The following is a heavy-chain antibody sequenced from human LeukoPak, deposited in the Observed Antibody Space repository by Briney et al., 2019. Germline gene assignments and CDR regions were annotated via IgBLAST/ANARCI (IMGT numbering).Heavy chain of an antibody. CDR2: ISSISTYR. V-gene: IGHV3-21*01. Sequence: GGSLRLSCAASGFTVSHYGIHWVRQAPGKGPEWVSSISSISTYRHYADAVKGRFTISRDNTKNSLYLQMDSLRVEDTAVYYCARTHIPQYDFWTASIWGQGTLVAVS. D-gene: IGHD3-3*01. CDR1: GFTVSHYG. CDR3: ARTHIPQYDFWTASI. J-gene: IGHJ4*02.